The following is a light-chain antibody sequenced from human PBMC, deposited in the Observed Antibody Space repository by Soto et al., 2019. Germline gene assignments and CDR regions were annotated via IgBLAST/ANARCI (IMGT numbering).Light chain of an antibody. J-gene: IGKJ5*01. CDR1: QGISNH. CDR3: LHHHNFPIT. Sequence: DTQMTQSPSTLPASVGDRVTITFRASQGISNHLVWFQQKPGQVPKRLIYDASVLQAGVSSRFSGSGSGTDFTLTISSLQPEDFATYYCLHHHNFPITFGQGTRWRL. CDR2: DAS. V-gene: IGKV1-17*03.